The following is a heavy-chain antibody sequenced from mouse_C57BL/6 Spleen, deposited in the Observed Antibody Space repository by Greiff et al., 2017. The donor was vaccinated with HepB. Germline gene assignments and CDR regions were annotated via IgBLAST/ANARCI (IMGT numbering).Heavy chain of an antibody. J-gene: IGHJ4*01. CDR1: GFTFSDYY. CDR3: ARVLSDAMDY. V-gene: IGHV5-16*01. CDR2: INYDGSST. D-gene: IGHD2-3*01. Sequence: EVRLVESEGGLVQPGSSMKLSCTASGFTFSDYYMAWVRQVPEKGLEWVANINYDGSSTYYLDSLKSRFIISRDNAKNMLYLQMSSLKSEDTATYYLARVLSDAMDYWGQGTSVTVSS.